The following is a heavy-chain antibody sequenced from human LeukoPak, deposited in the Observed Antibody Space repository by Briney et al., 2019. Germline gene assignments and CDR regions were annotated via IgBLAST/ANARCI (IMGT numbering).Heavy chain of an antibody. CDR1: GFTFSDYY. CDR3: TTTPFSITIFGKDI. J-gene: IGHJ3*02. CDR2: ISSSGSTI. V-gene: IGHV3-11*01. D-gene: IGHD3-3*01. Sequence: GGSLRLSCAASGFTFSDYYMSWIRQAPGKGLEWVSYISSSGSTIYYADSVKGRFTISRDNSKNTLYLQMNSLKTEDTAVYYCTTTPFSITIFGKDIWGQGTMVTVSS.